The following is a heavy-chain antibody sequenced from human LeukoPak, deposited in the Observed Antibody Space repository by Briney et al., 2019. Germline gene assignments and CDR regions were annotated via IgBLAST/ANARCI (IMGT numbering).Heavy chain of an antibody. Sequence: GGSLRLSCAASGFTFSSYSMNWVRQAPGKGLVWVSRINSDGSSTSYADSVKGRFTISRDNAKNTLYLQMNSLRAEDTAVYYCARGPRGDFWSGYYSTYYYYGMDVWGQGTTVTVSS. CDR2: INSDGSST. D-gene: IGHD3-3*01. CDR3: ARGPRGDFWSGYYSTYYYYGMDV. CDR1: GFTFSSYS. J-gene: IGHJ6*02. V-gene: IGHV3-74*01.